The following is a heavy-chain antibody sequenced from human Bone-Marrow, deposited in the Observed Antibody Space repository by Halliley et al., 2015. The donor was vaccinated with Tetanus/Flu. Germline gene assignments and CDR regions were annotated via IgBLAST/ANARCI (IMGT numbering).Heavy chain of an antibody. D-gene: IGHD5-18*01. Sequence: SLRLSCAVSGISVRTNFMTWVRQAPGKGLEWVSVIYTSGITQYADSVKGRFTISRDISKNTLDLQMTSLRAEDTAIYYCAKDRRPHTAMDELDNWGQGSLVTVSS. CDR2: IYTSGIT. CDR3: AKDRRPHTAMDELDN. CDR1: GISVRTNF. J-gene: IGHJ4*02. V-gene: IGHV3-53*01.